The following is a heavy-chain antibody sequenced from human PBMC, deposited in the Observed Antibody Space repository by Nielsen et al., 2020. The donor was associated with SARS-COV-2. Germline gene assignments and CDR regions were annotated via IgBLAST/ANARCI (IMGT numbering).Heavy chain of an antibody. CDR2: IIPILGIA. Sequence: SVKVSCKASGGTFSSYAISWVRQAPGQGLERMGRIIPILGIANYAQKFQGRVTITADKSTSTAYMELSSLRSEDTAVYYCARGTYYYDSRIPPYNWFDPWGQGTLVTVSS. V-gene: IGHV1-69*04. J-gene: IGHJ5*02. D-gene: IGHD3-22*01. CDR1: GGTFSSYA. CDR3: ARGTYYYDSRIPPYNWFDP.